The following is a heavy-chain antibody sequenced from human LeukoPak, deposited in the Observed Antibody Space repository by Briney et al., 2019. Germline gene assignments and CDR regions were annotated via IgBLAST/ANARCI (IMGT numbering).Heavy chain of an antibody. CDR3: ARPTILWFGTNGWFDP. J-gene: IGHJ5*02. V-gene: IGHV4-39*01. CDR1: GGSISSSSYY. CDR2: IYYSGST. Sequence: PSDTLSLTCTVSGGSISSSSYYWGWIRQPPGKGLEGIGCIYYSGSTYYNPSPKSRVTISVDTSKNQFSLKLSSVTAADTAVYYCARPTILWFGTNGWFDPWGQGTLVTVSS. D-gene: IGHD3-10*01.